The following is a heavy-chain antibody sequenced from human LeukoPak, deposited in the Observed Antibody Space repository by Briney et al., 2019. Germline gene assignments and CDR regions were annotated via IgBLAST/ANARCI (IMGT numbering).Heavy chain of an antibody. CDR1: GFTFSSYA. V-gene: IGHV3-21*01. CDR3: ASSTLGYFDY. D-gene: IGHD7-27*01. Sequence: GGSLRLSCAASGFTFSSYAMSWVRQAPGKGLEWVSAISGNSYHIYYANSVKGRFTISRDNAKSSLYLQMNSLRGEDTAVYYCASSTLGYFDYWGHGTLVTVSS. J-gene: IGHJ4*01. CDR2: ISGNSYHI.